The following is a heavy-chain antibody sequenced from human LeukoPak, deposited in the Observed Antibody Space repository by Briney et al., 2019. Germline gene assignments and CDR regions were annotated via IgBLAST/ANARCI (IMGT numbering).Heavy chain of an antibody. V-gene: IGHV4-34*01. J-gene: IGHJ5*02. CDR3: ARDPSYGDYFWFDP. D-gene: IGHD4-17*01. Sequence: PSETLSLTCAVYGGSFSGYYWSWIRQPPGKGLEWIGEINHSGSTYYNPSLKSRVTISVDTSKNQFSLKLSSVTAADTAVYYCARDPSYGDYFWFDPWGQGTLVTVSS. CDR2: INHSGST. CDR1: GGSFSGYY.